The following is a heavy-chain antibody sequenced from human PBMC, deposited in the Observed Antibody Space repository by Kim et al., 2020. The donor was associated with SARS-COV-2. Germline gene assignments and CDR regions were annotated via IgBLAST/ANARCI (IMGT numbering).Heavy chain of an antibody. CDR2: IYYSGST. CDR1: GVSISSYY. CDR3: ARGKRLTTVTDFDY. J-gene: IGHJ4*02. V-gene: IGHV4-59*01. D-gene: IGHD4-17*01. Sequence: SETLSLTCTVSGVSISSYYWSWIRQPPGKGLEWIGYIYYSGSTNYSPSLKSRVTISVDTSKNQFSLKLRSVTAADTAVYYCARGKRLTTVTDFDYWGQGTLVTVSS.